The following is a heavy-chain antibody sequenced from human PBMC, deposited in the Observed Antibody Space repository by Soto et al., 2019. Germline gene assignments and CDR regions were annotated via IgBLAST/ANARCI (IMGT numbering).Heavy chain of an antibody. J-gene: IGHJ5*02. CDR1: EFCFSDYW. V-gene: IGHV3-7*05. CDR3: GGAGDWFDP. D-gene: IGHD1-26*01. Sequence: AGMSLRLSFAAYEFCFSDYWMAWVRQAPGKGLEWVANLDQGGGEKHYGDSVKGRFTISRDNAKNSLYLQMNSLRAEDTAVYYCGGAGDWFDPWGQGTLVSVSS. CDR2: LDQGGGEK.